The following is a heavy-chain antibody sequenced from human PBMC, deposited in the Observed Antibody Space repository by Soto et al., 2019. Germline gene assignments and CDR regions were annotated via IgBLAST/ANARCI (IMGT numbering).Heavy chain of an antibody. V-gene: IGHV4-34*01. CDR1: GGSFSGYY. J-gene: IGHJ6*02. CDR2: INHSGST. CDR3: ARGHPHVDIVATRGDYYGMDG. Sequence: SETLSLTCAVYGGSFSGYYWSWIRQPPGKGLEWIGEINHSGSTNYNPSLKSRVTISVDTSKNQFSLKLSSVTAADTAVYYCARGHPHVDIVATRGDYYGMDGWGQGTTVTVSS. D-gene: IGHD5-12*01.